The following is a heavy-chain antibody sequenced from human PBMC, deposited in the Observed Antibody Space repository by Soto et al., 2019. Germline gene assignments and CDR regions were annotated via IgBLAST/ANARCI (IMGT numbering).Heavy chain of an antibody. D-gene: IGHD2-8*01. V-gene: IGHV1-8*02. Sequence: ASVKVSCKTSGYTFTNYDINWVRQATGQGLEWMGWMNPNSGNTGYAQKFQGRVTMTRNTSISTAYMELSSLRSEDTAVYYCARGALPRYCTNGVCYPRKFDPWGQGTLVTVSS. CDR1: GYTFTNYD. CDR2: MNPNSGNT. J-gene: IGHJ5*02. CDR3: ARGALPRYCTNGVCYPRKFDP.